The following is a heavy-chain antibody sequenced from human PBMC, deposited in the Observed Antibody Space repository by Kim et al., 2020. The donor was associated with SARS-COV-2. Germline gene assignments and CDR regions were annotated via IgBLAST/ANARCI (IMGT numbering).Heavy chain of an antibody. Sequence: SETLSLTCTVSGGSISSGGYYWSWIRQHPGKGLEWIGYIYYSGSTYYNPSLKSRVTISVDTSKNQFSLKLSSVTAADTAVYYCARDPGRFGELLFDPWGQGTLVTVSS. D-gene: IGHD3-10*01. V-gene: IGHV4-31*03. J-gene: IGHJ5*02. CDR1: GGSISSGGYY. CDR3: ARDPGRFGELLFDP. CDR2: IYYSGST.